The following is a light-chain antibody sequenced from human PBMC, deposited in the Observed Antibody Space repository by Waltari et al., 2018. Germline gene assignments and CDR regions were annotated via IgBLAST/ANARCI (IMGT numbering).Light chain of an antibody. J-gene: IGLJ2*01. CDR3: TSYSGSDTVV. CDR1: RSDIGGYNY. Sequence: QAALTPPPSESGPPGQSVTISCTGPRSDIGGYNYASWYQQPPGKAPNLILYEVTERPSGVPVRFSGSKSGNTASLTVSGLRTEDEADYYCTSYSGSDTVVFGGGTKLTVL. CDR2: EVT. V-gene: IGLV2-8*01.